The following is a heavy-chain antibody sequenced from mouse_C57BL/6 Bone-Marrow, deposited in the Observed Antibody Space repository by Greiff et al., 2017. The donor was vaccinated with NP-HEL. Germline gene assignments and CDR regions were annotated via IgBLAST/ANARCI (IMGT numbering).Heavy chain of an antibody. J-gene: IGHJ2*01. CDR1: GYTFTDYE. V-gene: IGHV1-15*01. CDR3: TTDGEGY. Sequence: VQGVESGAELVRPGASVTLSCKASGYTFTDYEMHWVKQTPVHGLEWIGAIDPETGGTAYNQKFKGKAILTADKSSSTAYMELRSLTSEDSAVYYCTTDGEGYWGQGTTLTVSS. CDR2: IDPETGGT.